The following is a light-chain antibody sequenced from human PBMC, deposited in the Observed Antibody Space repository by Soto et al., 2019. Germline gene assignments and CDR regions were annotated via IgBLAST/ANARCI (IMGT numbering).Light chain of an antibody. CDR3: QSYDSSLSGLDV. CDR2: GNT. V-gene: IGLV1-40*01. J-gene: IGLJ1*01. CDR1: SSNIGAGYE. Sequence: QSVLTQPPSVSGAPGQRVTISCTGSSSNIGAGYEVHWFQQLPGTAPKLLIYGNTNRPSGVPDRFSGSKSDTSASLAITGLQPEDEADYYCQSYDSSLSGLDVFGTGTKVTVL.